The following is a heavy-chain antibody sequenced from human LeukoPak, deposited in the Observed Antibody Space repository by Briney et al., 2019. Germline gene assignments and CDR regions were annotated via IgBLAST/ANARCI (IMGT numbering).Heavy chain of an antibody. D-gene: IGHD6-6*01. CDR1: GFTFSSYD. V-gene: IGHV3-48*03. J-gene: IGHJ4*02. CDR2: ISSSGSTI. Sequence: GGSLRLSCAASGFTFSSYDMNWVRQAPGKGLEWVSYISSSGSTIYYADSVKGRLTISRDNAKNSLYLQMNSLRAEDTAVYYCARFKYSSSDLDYWGQGTLVTVSS. CDR3: ARFKYSSSDLDY.